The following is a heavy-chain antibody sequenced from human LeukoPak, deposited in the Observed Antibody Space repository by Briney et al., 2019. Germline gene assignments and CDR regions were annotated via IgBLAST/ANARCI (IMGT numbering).Heavy chain of an antibody. V-gene: IGHV4-39*01. Sequence: SETLSLTFTVSGGSISSSSYYWGWIRPPPGKGLEWIGSIYYSGSTYYNPSLKSRVTISVDTSKNQFSLKLSSVTAADTAVYYCARHDYYDLRFDYWGQGTLVTVSS. CDR1: GGSISSSSYY. J-gene: IGHJ4*02. CDR3: ARHDYYDLRFDY. D-gene: IGHD3-3*01. CDR2: IYYSGST.